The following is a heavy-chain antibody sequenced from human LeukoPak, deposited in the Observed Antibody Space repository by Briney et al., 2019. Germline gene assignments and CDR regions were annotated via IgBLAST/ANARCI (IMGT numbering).Heavy chain of an antibody. Sequence: ASVKVSCKASGYTFTSYAMHWVRQAPGQRLEWIGWINAGNGNTKYSQKFQGRVTITRDTSASTAYMELSSLRSEDTAVYYCARETVRGVITYYYYGMDVWGKGTTVTVSS. D-gene: IGHD3-10*01. CDR3: ARETVRGVITYYYYGMDV. J-gene: IGHJ6*04. V-gene: IGHV1-3*01. CDR2: INAGNGNT. CDR1: GYTFTSYA.